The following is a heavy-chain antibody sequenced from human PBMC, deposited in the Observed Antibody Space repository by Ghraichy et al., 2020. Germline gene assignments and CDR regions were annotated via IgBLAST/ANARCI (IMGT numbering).Heavy chain of an antibody. D-gene: IGHD3-3*01. V-gene: IGHV4-4*07. CDR1: GGSISPYY. Sequence: SQTLSLTCTVSGGSISPYYWSWIRQPAGKGLEWIGHIYSSGSSSYNPSLKTSYNPSLKSRVTMSVDTSKKQFSLNLSSVTAADTAVYYCAREQSILEDYYYGVDVWGQGTTVTVSS. CDR2: IYSSGSSSYNPSLKT. CDR3: AREQSILEDYYYGVDV. J-gene: IGHJ6*02.